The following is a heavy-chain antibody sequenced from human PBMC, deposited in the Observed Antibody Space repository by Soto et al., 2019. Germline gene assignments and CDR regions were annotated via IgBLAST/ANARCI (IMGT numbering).Heavy chain of an antibody. V-gene: IGHV4-30-4*01. CDR3: ATESGSTYGYFDH. CDR2: ISNSGST. D-gene: IGHD5-18*01. J-gene: IGHJ4*02. CDR1: EGYVTSVEDY. Sequence: SVTQSRTCTVSEGYVTSVEDYWTWISQSPGKGLEWIGYISNSGSTGYNPSLKTRLSMSVDRSKNQFTLRLTSVTAADTAVYFCATESGSTYGYFDHWGQGTQVTVSS.